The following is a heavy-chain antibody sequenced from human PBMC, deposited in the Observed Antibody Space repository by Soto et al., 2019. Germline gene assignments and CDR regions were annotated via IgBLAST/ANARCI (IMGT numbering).Heavy chain of an antibody. CDR3: ARDPGGASTGDAFDI. CDR2: IYHSGST. Sequence: QLQLQESGSGLVKPSQTLSLTCAVSGGSISSRGYSWSWIRQPPGKGLEWIGYIYHSGSTYYNPSLNSRVAISVDRSKNQFSLNLSSLTAADTAVYYCARDPGGASTGDAFDIWGQGTMVTVS. V-gene: IGHV4-30-2*01. D-gene: IGHD2-8*02. CDR1: GGSISSRGYS. J-gene: IGHJ3*02.